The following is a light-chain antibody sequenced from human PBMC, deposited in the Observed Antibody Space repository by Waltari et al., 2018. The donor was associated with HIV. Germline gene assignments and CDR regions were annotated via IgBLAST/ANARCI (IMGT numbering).Light chain of an antibody. CDR3: LLSYSGARGV. J-gene: IGLJ2*01. CDR2: DTS. V-gene: IGLV7-46*01. Sequence: AVVTQEPSLTVYPGGTVNLTCGSSTRAVTSGHYPYWFKQKPGQAPRTLICDTSNKHSWTPARFSGSLLGGKAALTLSGAQPEDEAEYYCLLSYSGARGVFGGGTKLTVL. CDR1: TRAVTSGHY.